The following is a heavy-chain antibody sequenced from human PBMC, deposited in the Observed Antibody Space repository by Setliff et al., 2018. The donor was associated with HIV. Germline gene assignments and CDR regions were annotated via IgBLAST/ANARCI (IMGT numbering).Heavy chain of an antibody. V-gene: IGHV1-69*10. Sequence: GASVKVSCKASGYTFSDYYMHWVRQAPGQGLEWMGGLIPIVDITKSTQKFRDRVTFTADESTKTAQMELSGLTFEDTAVYYCAKGPNFEDAFDIWGQGTVVTVSS. D-gene: IGHD2-8*01. J-gene: IGHJ3*02. CDR1: GYTFSDYY. CDR2: LIPIVDIT. CDR3: AKGPNFEDAFDI.